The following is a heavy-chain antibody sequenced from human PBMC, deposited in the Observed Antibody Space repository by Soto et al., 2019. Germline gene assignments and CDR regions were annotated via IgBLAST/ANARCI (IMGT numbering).Heavy chain of an antibody. D-gene: IGHD5-12*01. CDR1: GFTFSNHG. V-gene: IGHV3-48*02. Sequence: PGGSLRLSCVGSGFTFSNHGMIWVRQAPGKGLEWLSYSSPTSNTIKYADSVQGRFSISKDNARDSLFLQMNSLRDEDTAIYYCARVRGPTVATMFFDLWGQGTLVIVSS. CDR3: ARVRGPTVATMFFDL. J-gene: IGHJ4*02. CDR2: SSPTSNTI.